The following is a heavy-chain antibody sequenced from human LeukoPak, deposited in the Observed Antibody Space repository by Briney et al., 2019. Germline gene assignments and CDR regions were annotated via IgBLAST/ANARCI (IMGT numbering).Heavy chain of an antibody. D-gene: IGHD5-12*01. CDR1: GFTFYNYG. CDR2: ITAGGAAT. V-gene: IGHV3-23*01. CDR3: AKDSLVATSHFDS. Sequence: PGGSLRLSCAVSGFTFYNYGMSWVRQAPGKGLEWVSAITAGGAATYIADSVKGRFVISRDNSKNTLYLQMNSLRAEDTAVYFCAKDSLVATSHFDSWGRGTLVTVFS. J-gene: IGHJ4*02.